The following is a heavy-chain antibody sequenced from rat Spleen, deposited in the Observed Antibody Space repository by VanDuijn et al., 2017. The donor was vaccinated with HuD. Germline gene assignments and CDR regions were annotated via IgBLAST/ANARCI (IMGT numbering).Heavy chain of an antibody. J-gene: IGHJ2*01. D-gene: IGHD5-1*01. CDR3: ARKVGRWRDYFDY. CDR1: GFNFNGYW. V-gene: IGHV2-47*01. Sequence: VKLVESGGGLVQPGRSLRLSCAASGFNFNGYWMGWVRQPPGEGLEWMGVIWTNGATDYNSAIKSRLSISRDTSKSQVFLKMNSLQTEDTAIYFCARKVGRWRDYFDYWGQGVMVTVSS. CDR2: IWTNGAT.